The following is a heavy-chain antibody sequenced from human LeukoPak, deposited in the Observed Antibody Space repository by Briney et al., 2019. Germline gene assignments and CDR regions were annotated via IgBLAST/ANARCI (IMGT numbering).Heavy chain of an antibody. CDR3: ARRTPFPPQYYYYYGMDV. J-gene: IGHJ6*02. CDR2: INPNSGGT. CDR1: GYTFTGYY. V-gene: IGHV1-2*02. Sequence: PGASVKVSCKASGYTFTGYYMHWVRQASGQGLEWMGWINPNSGGTNYAQKFQGRVTMTRDTSISTAYMELSRLRSDDTAVYYCARRTPFPPQYYYYYGMDVWGQGTTVTVSS.